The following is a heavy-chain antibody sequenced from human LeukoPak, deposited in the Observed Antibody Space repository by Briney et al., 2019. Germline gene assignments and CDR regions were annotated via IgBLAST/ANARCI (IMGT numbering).Heavy chain of an antibody. Sequence: RGSLRLSCAASGFTFSSYWMSWVRQAPGKGLEWVANIKQDGSEKYYVDSVKGRVTISRDNAKNSLYLQMNSLRAEDTAVYYCARVQYYDSSGSGCDAFDIWGQGTMVTVSS. CDR3: ARVQYYDSSGSGCDAFDI. CDR2: IKQDGSEK. J-gene: IGHJ3*02. D-gene: IGHD3-22*01. CDR1: GFTFSSYW. V-gene: IGHV3-7*01.